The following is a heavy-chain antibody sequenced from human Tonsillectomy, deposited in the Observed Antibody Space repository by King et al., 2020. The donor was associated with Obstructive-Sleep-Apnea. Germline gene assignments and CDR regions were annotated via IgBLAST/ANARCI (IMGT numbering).Heavy chain of an antibody. D-gene: IGHD5-12*01. CDR3: TRSNMDIVATGFDY. Sequence: VQLVQSGGGLVQPGRSLRLSCTASGFTFGDYAMSWFRQAPGKGLEWVGFIRSKAYGGTTEYAASVKGRFTISRDDSKSIAYLQMNSLKTEDTAVYYCTRSNMDIVATGFDYWGQGTLVTVSS. CDR1: GFTFGDYA. V-gene: IGHV3-49*03. J-gene: IGHJ4*02. CDR2: IRSKAYGGTT.